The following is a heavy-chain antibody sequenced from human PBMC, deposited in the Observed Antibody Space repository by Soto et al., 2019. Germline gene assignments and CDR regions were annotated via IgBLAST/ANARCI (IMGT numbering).Heavy chain of an antibody. CDR2: MNPNSGNT. V-gene: IGHV1-8*01. CDR1: GYTFTSYD. Sequence: ASVKVSCKASGYTFTSYDINWVRQATGQGLEWMGWMNPNSGNTGYAQKFQGRVTMTRNTSISTAYMELSSLRSEDTAVYYCARGLVQYYDFWSGYTRAVGMDVWGQGTPVTVYS. CDR3: ARGLVQYYDFWSGYTRAVGMDV. D-gene: IGHD3-3*01. J-gene: IGHJ6*02.